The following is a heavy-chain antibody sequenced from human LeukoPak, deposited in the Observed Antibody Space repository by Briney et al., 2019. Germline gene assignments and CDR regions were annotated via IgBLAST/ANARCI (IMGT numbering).Heavy chain of an antibody. D-gene: IGHD3-10*01. CDR2: IYHSGST. Sequence: SEALSLTCTVSGGSISSSSYYWGWIRQPPGKGLEWIGYIYHSGSTYYNPSLKSRVTISVDTSKNQFSLKLSSVTAADTAVYYCAREGIPLRGFDYWGQGTLVTVSS. V-gene: IGHV4-30-2*05. CDR1: GGSISSSSYY. J-gene: IGHJ4*02. CDR3: AREGIPLRGFDY.